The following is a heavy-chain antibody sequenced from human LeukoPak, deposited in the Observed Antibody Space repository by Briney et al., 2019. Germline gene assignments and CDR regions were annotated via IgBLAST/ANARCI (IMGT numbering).Heavy chain of an antibody. CDR1: GGSISSSSYY. D-gene: IGHD3-10*01. J-gene: IGHJ5*02. CDR3: AKTPRLLWFGELLAGWFDP. Sequence: PSETLSLTCSVSGGSISSSSYYWGWIRQPPGKGLEWIGSIYYSRRTYYNPSLKSRVTISVDTSKNQFSLKLSSVTAADTAVYYCAKTPRLLWFGELLAGWFDPWGQGTLVTVSS. CDR2: IYYSRRT. V-gene: IGHV4-39*01.